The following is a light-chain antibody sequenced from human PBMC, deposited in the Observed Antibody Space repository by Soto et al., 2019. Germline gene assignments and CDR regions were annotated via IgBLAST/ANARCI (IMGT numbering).Light chain of an antibody. CDR1: SGHSSYA. CDR3: QTWGTGTWV. Sequence: QSVLTQSPSASASLGASVKLTCTLSSGHSSYAIAWHQQQPEKGPRYLMKLNSDGSHSKGDGIPDRFSGSSSGAERYLTNSSLQSEDEADYYCQTWGTGTWVFGGGTKLTVL. J-gene: IGLJ3*02. V-gene: IGLV4-69*01. CDR2: LNSDGSH.